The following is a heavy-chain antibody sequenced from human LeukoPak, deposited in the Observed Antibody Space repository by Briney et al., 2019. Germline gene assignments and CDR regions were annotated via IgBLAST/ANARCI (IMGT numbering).Heavy chain of an antibody. CDR3: ARGLGPQDV. V-gene: IGHV1-46*01. CDR2: INPSGGST. Sequence: GASVKVSCKASGYTFTSYYMHWVRQAPGQGLEWMGIINPSGGSTSYAQKFQGRVTITRNTSISTAYMELRSLRSEDTAVYYCARGLGPQDVWGQGTTVTVSS. CDR1: GYTFTSYY. D-gene: IGHD3-10*01. J-gene: IGHJ6*02.